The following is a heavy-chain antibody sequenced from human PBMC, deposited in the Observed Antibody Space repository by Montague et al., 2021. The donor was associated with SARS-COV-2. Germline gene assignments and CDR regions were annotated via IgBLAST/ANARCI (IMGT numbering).Heavy chain of an antibody. Sequence: SLRLSCAASGFTFSSYWMSWVRQAPGKGLEWVANIKQDGSEKYYVDSVKGRFTISRDNAKNSLYLQMNSLRAEDTAVYYCERDGYGDYPFDYWGQGTLVTVSS. CDR1: GFTFSSYW. V-gene: IGHV3-7*01. CDR3: ERDGYGDYPFDY. CDR2: IKQDGSEK. J-gene: IGHJ4*02. D-gene: IGHD4-17*01.